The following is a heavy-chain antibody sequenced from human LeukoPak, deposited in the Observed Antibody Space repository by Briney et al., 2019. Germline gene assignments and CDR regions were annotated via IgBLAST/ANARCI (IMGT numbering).Heavy chain of an antibody. V-gene: IGHV1-18*04. CDR2: ISAYNGNT. CDR3: ARDANTMVRGAIDY. CDR1: GYTFNSYG. Sequence: ASVKVSCKASGYTFNSYGISGVRQAPGQGLEWMGWISAYNGNTNYAQKLQGRVTMTTDTSTSTAYMELRSLRSDDTAVYYCARDANTMVRGAIDYWGQGTLVTVSS. D-gene: IGHD3-10*01. J-gene: IGHJ4*02.